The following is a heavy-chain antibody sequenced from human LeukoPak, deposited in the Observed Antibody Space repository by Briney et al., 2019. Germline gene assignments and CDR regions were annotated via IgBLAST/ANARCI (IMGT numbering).Heavy chain of an antibody. V-gene: IGHV3-11*04. Sequence: GGSLRLSCAASGFTFSDYYMSWIRQAPGKGLEWVSYISSSGSTIYYADSVKGRFTISRDNAKNSLYLQMNGLRAEDTAAYYCARGATYTTRWFDPWGQGTLVTVSS. CDR3: ARGATYTTRWFDP. CDR1: GFTFSDYY. CDR2: ISSSGSTI. J-gene: IGHJ5*02. D-gene: IGHD4-17*01.